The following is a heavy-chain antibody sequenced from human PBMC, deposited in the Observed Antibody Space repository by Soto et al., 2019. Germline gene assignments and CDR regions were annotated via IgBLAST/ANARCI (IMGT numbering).Heavy chain of an antibody. CDR1: GFTLSGSA. D-gene: IGHD1-26*01. Sequence: EVQLVGSGGGLVQPGESLKLSCAASGFTLSGSAEHWVRQASGKGLEWVGRIRSKTHNYATDYIASVKGRFTMSRDDSNNTAYLQMNGLKTDDTAVYYCTRSGGSYSFGYWGQGTLVTVSS. CDR3: TRSGGSYSFGY. CDR2: IRSKTHNYAT. V-gene: IGHV3-73*02. J-gene: IGHJ4*02.